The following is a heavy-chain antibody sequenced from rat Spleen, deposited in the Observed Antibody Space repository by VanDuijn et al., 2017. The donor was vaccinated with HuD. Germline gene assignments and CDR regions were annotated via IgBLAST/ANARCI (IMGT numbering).Heavy chain of an antibody. V-gene: IGHV5-7*01. Sequence: EVQLVESGGGLVQPGRSLKLSCAASGFTFSDYNMAWVRQAPKKGLEWVATISYDGSSTYYRDSVKGRFTISRDNAKSTLYLQMDSLRSEDTATYYCARHRTGSPWYFDYWGQGVMVTVSS. CDR3: ARHRTGSPWYFDY. CDR1: GFTFSDYN. D-gene: IGHD5-1*01. J-gene: IGHJ2*01. CDR2: ISYDGSST.